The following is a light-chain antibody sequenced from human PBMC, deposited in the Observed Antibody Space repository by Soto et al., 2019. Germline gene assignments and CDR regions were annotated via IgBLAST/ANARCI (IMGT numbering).Light chain of an antibody. J-gene: IGKJ1*01. CDR2: SAS. Sequence: DIRMTQSPASLSASVGDRVTVTCRASQNIDKYLHWYRQKPGKAPNLLIFSASILQSGVPSRFIGSGSGTEFTLTISGLQPEDFATYYSQQSYRNPVTLRQWTKV. V-gene: IGKV1-39*01. CDR1: QNIDKY. CDR3: QQSYRNPVT.